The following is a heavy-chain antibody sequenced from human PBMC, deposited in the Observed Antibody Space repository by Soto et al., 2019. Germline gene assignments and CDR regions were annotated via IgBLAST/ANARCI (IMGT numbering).Heavy chain of an antibody. CDR1: GFTVSSNY. V-gene: IGHV3-66*01. CDR2: IYSGGST. CDR3: ARDFCSSTSCYGGAY. D-gene: IGHD2-2*01. Sequence: EVQLVESGGGLVQPGGSLRLSCAASGFTVSSNYMSWVRQAPGKGLEWVSVIYSGGSTYYADSVKGRFTISRDNSKNTLYFQMNSVRAGDTAVYYCARDFCSSTSCYGGAYGGRGTLVTVSS. J-gene: IGHJ4*02.